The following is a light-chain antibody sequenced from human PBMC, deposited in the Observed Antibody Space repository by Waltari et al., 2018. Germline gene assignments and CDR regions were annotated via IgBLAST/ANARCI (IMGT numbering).Light chain of an antibody. V-gene: IGLV8-61*01. J-gene: IGLJ3*02. CDR3: LLFMGNGIWV. CDR1: SGSVSNSYY. Sequence: QTVVTQEPSFSVSPGGTVTLTCGLISGSVSNSYYPSWYQPTPGQGPRTVIYNPNTRSSGVPDRFSGSILGNKAALTITGAQSDDESDYYCLLFMGNGIWVFGGGTKLTVL. CDR2: NPN.